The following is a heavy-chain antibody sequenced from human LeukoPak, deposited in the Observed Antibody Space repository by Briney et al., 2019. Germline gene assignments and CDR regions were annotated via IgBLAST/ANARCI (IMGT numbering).Heavy chain of an antibody. CDR1: GGSFSGYF. CDR3: ASRGYSSGWLDY. V-gene: IGHV4-34*01. Sequence: KPSETLSLTCAVYGGSFSGYFWSWIRQPPGKGLEWIGEINHSGSTNYNPSLKSRVTISVDTSKNQFSLKLSSVTAADTAVYSCASRGYSSGWLDYWGQGTLVTVSS. CDR2: INHSGST. J-gene: IGHJ4*02. D-gene: IGHD6-19*01.